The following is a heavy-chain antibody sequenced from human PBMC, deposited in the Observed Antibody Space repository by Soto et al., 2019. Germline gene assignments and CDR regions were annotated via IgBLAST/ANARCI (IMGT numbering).Heavy chain of an antibody. CDR3: ARDPGRYYGLDV. J-gene: IGHJ6*02. CDR2: IYYSGST. CDR1: GGSVSSGSYY. Sequence: SETLSLTCSVSGGSVSSGSYYWSWIRQPPGKGLEWIGYIYYSGSTKYNPSLKSRVTISVDTSKTQFSLKLSSVTAADTAVYYCARDPGRYYGLDVWGQGTTVTVSS. V-gene: IGHV4-61*01.